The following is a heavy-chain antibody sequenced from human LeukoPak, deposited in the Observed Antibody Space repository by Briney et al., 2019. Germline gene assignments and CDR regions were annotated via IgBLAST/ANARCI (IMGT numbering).Heavy chain of an antibody. Sequence: SETLSLTCTVSGGSISSYYWSWIRQPPGKGLEWLGYIYYSGSTYYNPSLKSRVSISVDTSKNQFSLKLSSVTAADTAVYYCARVRFRLGELSLQYFDYWGQGTLVTVSS. CDR3: ARVRFRLGELSLQYFDY. CDR1: GGSISSYY. D-gene: IGHD3-16*02. J-gene: IGHJ4*02. V-gene: IGHV4-59*12. CDR2: IYYSGST.